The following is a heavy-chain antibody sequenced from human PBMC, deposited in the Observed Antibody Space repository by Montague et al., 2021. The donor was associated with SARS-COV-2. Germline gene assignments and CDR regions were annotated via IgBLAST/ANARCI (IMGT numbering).Heavy chain of an antibody. CDR2: VHHGGST. J-gene: IGHJ6*03. CDR3: ARLGDGVVPSPILGVGPYYSYYYMDV. Sequence: SETLSLTCAVHGGSFSTYSWKWIRQPPGKGLGWIGEVHHGGSTNYNPSLKSRVTISADTSKNQFSLKLTSVAAADTAVYYCARLGDGVVPSPILGVGPYYSYYYMDVWGKGTTVTVSS. D-gene: IGHD3-10*01. V-gene: IGHV4-34*01. CDR1: GGSFSTYS.